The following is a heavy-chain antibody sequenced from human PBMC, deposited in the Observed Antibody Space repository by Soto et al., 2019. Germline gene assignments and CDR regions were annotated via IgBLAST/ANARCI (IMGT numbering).Heavy chain of an antibody. J-gene: IGHJ3*02. CDR2: IYWDDDK. CDR3: AHTKLRWLVKKYAFDI. V-gene: IGHV2-5*02. CDR1: GFSLSTSGVG. Sequence: QITLKESGPTLVKPTQTLTLTCTFSGFSLSTSGVGVGWIRQPPGKALEWLALIYWDDDKRYSPSLKSRLTITKDTSKNQVVLTMTNMEPVDTATYYCAHTKLRWLVKKYAFDIWGQGTMVTVSS. D-gene: IGHD6-19*01.